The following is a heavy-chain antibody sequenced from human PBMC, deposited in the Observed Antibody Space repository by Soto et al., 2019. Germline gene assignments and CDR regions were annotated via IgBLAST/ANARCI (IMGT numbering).Heavy chain of an antibody. J-gene: IGHJ3*02. V-gene: IGHV1-2*02. D-gene: IGHD3-3*01. Sequence: QLHLVQSGAVVKKPGASVTVSCSASGYPVTAYYMHWLRQAPGRGLEWMGGINPATGAAKYTQTWRGRVSRTGDGARGTVFMELSGLTSEDTAVFYCARGGGVGVAGSAAFDMWGQGTLVTVSS. CDR3: ARGGGVGVAGSAAFDM. CDR1: GYPVTAYY. CDR2: INPATGAA.